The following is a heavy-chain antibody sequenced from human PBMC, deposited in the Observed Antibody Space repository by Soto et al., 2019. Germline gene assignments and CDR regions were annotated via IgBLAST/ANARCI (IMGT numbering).Heavy chain of an antibody. V-gene: IGHV6-1*01. CDR2: TYYRSKWYN. CDR1: GDSVSSNSAA. J-gene: IGHJ6*02. CDR3: ARDKRVAQWLTEPYYYYGMDV. D-gene: IGHD6-19*01. Sequence: SQTLSLTCAISGDSVSSNSAAWNWIRQSPSRGLEWLGRTYYRSKWYNDYAVSVESRITINPDTSKNQFSLQLNSVTPEDTAVYYCARDKRVAQWLTEPYYYYGMDVWGQWTTVTVSS.